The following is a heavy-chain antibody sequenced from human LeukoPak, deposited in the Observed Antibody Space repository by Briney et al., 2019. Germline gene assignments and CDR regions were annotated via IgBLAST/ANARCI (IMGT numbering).Heavy chain of an antibody. Sequence: GRSLRLSCAASGFTFSSYAMSWVRQAPGKGPGWVSTISIDGGRTYCADSVKGRFTVSRDTSKNTLYLQMNSLRAEDTAVYYCARKGIGSSRYQNMDVWGKGTTVTVSS. CDR2: ISIDGGRT. CDR3: ARKGIGSSRYQNMDV. J-gene: IGHJ6*03. V-gene: IGHV3-23*01. D-gene: IGHD6-25*01. CDR1: GFTFSSYA.